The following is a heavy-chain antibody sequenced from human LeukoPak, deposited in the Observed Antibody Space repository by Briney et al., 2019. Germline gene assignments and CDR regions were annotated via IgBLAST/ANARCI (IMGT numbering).Heavy chain of an antibody. D-gene: IGHD6-25*01. V-gene: IGHV1-8*03. J-gene: IGHJ4*02. CDR2: MNPNNGDS. CDR1: GYTFTNYH. Sequence: GASVKVSCKASGYTFTNYHINWVRQATGQGLEWMGWMNPNNGDSGYAQKFQGRVTITRDTSINTSYMELRGLRSDDTAVYFCARTTSFTASGYDYWGQGTLVTVSS. CDR3: ARTTSFTASGYDY.